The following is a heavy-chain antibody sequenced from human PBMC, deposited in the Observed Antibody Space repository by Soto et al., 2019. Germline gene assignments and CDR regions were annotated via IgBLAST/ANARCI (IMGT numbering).Heavy chain of an antibody. D-gene: IGHD3-3*01. J-gene: IGHJ4*02. V-gene: IGHV4-59*01. Sequence: SETLSLTCTVSGGSISSYYWSWIRQPPGKVLEWIGYIYYSGSTNYNPSLKSRVTISVDTSKNQFSLKLSSVTAADTAVYYCARTYYDFWSGYSYGYYFDYWGQGTLVTVSS. CDR1: GGSISSYY. CDR3: ARTYYDFWSGYSYGYYFDY. CDR2: IYYSGST.